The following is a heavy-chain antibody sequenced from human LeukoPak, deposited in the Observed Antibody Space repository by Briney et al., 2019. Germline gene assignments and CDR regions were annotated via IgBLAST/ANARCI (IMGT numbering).Heavy chain of an antibody. CDR3: ARTKGIGWPFDY. CDR2: IYDGGST. D-gene: IGHD6-19*01. Sequence: GGSLRLSCAASGFTVSSTYMSWVRQAPGKGLEWVSVIYDGGSTYYADSVKGRFTISRDNSKNTLYLHMNSLRADDTAVYYCARTKGIGWPFDYWGQGTLVTVSS. V-gene: IGHV3-53*01. J-gene: IGHJ4*02. CDR1: GFTVSSTY.